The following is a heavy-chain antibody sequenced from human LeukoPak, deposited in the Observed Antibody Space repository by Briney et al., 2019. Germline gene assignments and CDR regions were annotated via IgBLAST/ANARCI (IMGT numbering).Heavy chain of an antibody. CDR2: IIPTFSTA. Sequence: ASVKVSCKASGGTFSSYAISWVRQAPGQGLEWMGGIIPTFSTANYAQKFQDRVTITADESTSTAYMELSSLRSEDTAVYYCARMGDSSGLSWFDPWGQGTLVTVSS. J-gene: IGHJ5*02. V-gene: IGHV1-69*01. CDR1: GGTFSSYA. D-gene: IGHD3-22*01. CDR3: ARMGDSSGLSWFDP.